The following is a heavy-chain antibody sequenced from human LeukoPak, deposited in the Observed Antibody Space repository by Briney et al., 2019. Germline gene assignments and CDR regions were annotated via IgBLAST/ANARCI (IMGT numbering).Heavy chain of an antibody. J-gene: IGHJ4*02. CDR3: ARDLLVGASFDY. V-gene: IGHV3-21*01. Sequence: GGSLRLSCAASGFTFSSYSMHSVRQAPGKGLEWVSSISSSSSYIYYADSVKGRFTISRDNAKSSLYLQMNSLRAEDTAVYYCARDLLVGASFDYWGQGTLVTVSS. CDR2: ISSSSSYI. CDR1: GFTFSSYS. D-gene: IGHD1-26*01.